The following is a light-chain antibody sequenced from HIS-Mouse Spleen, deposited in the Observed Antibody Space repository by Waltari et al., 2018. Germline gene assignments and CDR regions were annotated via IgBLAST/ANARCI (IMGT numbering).Light chain of an antibody. J-gene: IGLJ2*01. CDR2: EDS. Sequence: SYELTQPPSVSVSPGQTARITCSGDALPNKYDYWYQQKSGQAHVLVISEDSKRPSGIPERFSGSSSGTMATLTISGAQVEDEADYYCYSTDSSGNHRVFGGGTKLTVL. V-gene: IGLV3-10*01. CDR3: YSTDSSGNHRV. CDR1: ALPNKY.